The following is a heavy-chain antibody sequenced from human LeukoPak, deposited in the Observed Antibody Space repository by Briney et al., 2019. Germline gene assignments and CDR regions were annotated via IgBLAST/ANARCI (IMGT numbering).Heavy chain of an antibody. J-gene: IGHJ4*02. V-gene: IGHV3-23*01. D-gene: IGHD3-10*01. CDR1: GFTSSSYW. Sequence: GGSLRLSCAASGFTSSSYWMHWVRQAPGKGLEWVSTVSGSGGNTYYADSVKGRFTISRDNPKNTLRLEMNSLRAEDTAVYYCAKAIYGSGTYGYFGYWGQGTLVTVSS. CDR3: AKAIYGSGTYGYFGY. CDR2: VSGSGGNT.